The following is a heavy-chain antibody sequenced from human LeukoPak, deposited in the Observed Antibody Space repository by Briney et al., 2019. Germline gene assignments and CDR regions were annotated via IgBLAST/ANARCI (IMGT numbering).Heavy chain of an antibody. Sequence: TTSETLSLTCAVYGGSFSGYYWSWIRQHPGKGLEWIGYIYYSGSTYYNPSLKSRVTISVDTSKNQFSLKLSSVTAADTAVYYCASSIAAAGLDYWGQGTLVTVSS. J-gene: IGHJ4*02. CDR3: ASSIAAAGLDY. CDR1: GGSFSGYY. CDR2: IYYSGST. V-gene: IGHV4-31*11. D-gene: IGHD6-25*01.